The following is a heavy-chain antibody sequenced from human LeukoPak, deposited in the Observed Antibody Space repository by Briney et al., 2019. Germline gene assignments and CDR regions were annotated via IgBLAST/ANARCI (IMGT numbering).Heavy chain of an antibody. Sequence: PSETLSLTCTVSGFSINYYYWMWIRQPPGKGLEWIGYIYYSGGTHYNPSFKSRVTMLGDTSKNQFSLSLTAVTSADTAVYYCARETPGAGHFDYWGQGSLVTVSS. D-gene: IGHD7-27*01. CDR1: GFSINYYY. V-gene: IGHV4-59*01. CDR3: ARETPGAGHFDY. CDR2: IYYSGGT. J-gene: IGHJ4*02.